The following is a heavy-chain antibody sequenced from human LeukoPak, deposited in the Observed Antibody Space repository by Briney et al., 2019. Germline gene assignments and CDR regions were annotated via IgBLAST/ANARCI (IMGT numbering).Heavy chain of an antibody. CDR2: ISSSSSYI. V-gene: IGHV3-21*04. CDR1: GFTFSSYS. Sequence: GGSLRLSCAASGFTFSSYSMNWVRQAPGKGLEWVSSISSSSSYIYYADSVKGRFTISRDNAKNSLYLQMNSLRAEDTAVYYCARDGTLGGAANWFDPWGQGTLVTVSS. J-gene: IGHJ5*02. D-gene: IGHD1-26*01. CDR3: ARDGTLGGAANWFDP.